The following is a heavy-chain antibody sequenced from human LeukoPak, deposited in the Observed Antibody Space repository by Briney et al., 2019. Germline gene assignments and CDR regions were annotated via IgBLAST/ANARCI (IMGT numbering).Heavy chain of an antibody. J-gene: IGHJ3*01. D-gene: IGHD2-2*01. Sequence: GASVKVSCKASGYTFTSYGISWVRQAPGQGLEWMGRIRGDSGDTFYTQKFQGRVTMTADASTSTAYMEVRTLRSDDTAVYYCARDLWGRVPPANDAFDVWGQGTVVTVSS. CDR1: GYTFTSYG. CDR3: ARDLWGRVPPANDAFDV. CDR2: IRGDSGDT. V-gene: IGHV1-18*01.